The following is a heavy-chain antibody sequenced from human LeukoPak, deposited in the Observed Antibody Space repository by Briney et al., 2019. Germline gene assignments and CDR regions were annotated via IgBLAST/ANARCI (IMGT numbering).Heavy chain of an antibody. V-gene: IGHV1-2*02. J-gene: IGHJ5*02. CDR1: GYTLTGYY. Sequence: ASVKLSCKASGYTLTGYYMQWVRQAPGQGLEWMGWINPNSGGTNYAQNFQGRVTMTRDTSISTAYMELRGLISDDTAVYYCARVYGSGSPWMNFDPWGQGTLVTVSS. D-gene: IGHD3-10*01. CDR3: ARVYGSGSPWMNFDP. CDR2: INPNSGGT.